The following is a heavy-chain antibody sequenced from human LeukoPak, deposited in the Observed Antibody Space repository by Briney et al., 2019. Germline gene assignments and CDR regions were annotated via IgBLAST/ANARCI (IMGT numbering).Heavy chain of an antibody. CDR1: GGTSSSYA. CDR2: IIPILGIA. Sequence: ASVKVSCKASGGTSSSYAISWVRQAPGQGLEWMGRIIPILGIANYAQKFQGRVTITADKSTSTAYMELSSLRSEDTAVYYCARAEYYYDSSGIIYYYYGMDVWGQGTTVTVSS. CDR3: ARAEYYYDSSGIIYYYYGMDV. J-gene: IGHJ6*02. D-gene: IGHD3-22*01. V-gene: IGHV1-69*04.